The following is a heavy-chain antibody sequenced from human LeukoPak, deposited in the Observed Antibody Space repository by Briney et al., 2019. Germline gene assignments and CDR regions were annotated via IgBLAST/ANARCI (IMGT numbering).Heavy chain of an antibody. J-gene: IGHJ4*02. CDR1: GYTFTSYY. V-gene: IGHV1-46*01. CDR2: INPTGGSA. D-gene: IGHD4-17*01. Sequence: ASVKVSCKASGYTFTSYYMHWVRQAPGQGLEWMGIINPTGGSASYAQKFQGRVTMTRDMSTSTVYMELSSLRSEDTAVYYCARGDRATVTLYWGQGTLVSVSS. CDR3: ARGDRATVTLY.